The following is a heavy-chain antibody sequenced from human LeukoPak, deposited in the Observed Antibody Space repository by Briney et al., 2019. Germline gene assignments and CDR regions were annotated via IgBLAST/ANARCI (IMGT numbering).Heavy chain of an antibody. J-gene: IGHJ5*02. CDR1: GYIFTSYW. V-gene: IGHV5-51*01. Sequence: LGESLKISCKGSGYIFTSYWIGWVRQMPGKGLEWMGIIYPGDSDTRYSPSFQGQVTISADKSISTAYLQWSSLKASDTAMYYCARLDILTGYDWFDPWGQGTLVTVSS. D-gene: IGHD3-9*01. CDR2: IYPGDSDT. CDR3: ARLDILTGYDWFDP.